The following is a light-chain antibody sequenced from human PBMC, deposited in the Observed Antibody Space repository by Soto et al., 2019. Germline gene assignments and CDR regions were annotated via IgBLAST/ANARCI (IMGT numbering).Light chain of an antibody. J-gene: IGKJ5*01. CDR3: QKYNSALT. CDR1: QNINNW. CDR2: DAS. V-gene: IGKV1-5*01. Sequence: DIQMTQSPSTLSASIGDRVTITCRASQNINNWIAWYQQKPGRAPKFLIYDASTLESGVPSRFSGSGSGTDFTLTISSLQPEDVATYFCQKYNSALTFGQGTRLEIK.